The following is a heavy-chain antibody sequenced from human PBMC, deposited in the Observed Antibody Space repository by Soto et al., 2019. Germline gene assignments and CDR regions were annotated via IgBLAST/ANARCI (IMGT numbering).Heavy chain of an antibody. J-gene: IGHJ4*02. V-gene: IGHV4-61*01. CDR2: IYYSGST. CDR1: GGSVSGGSYF. D-gene: IGHD6-19*01. CDR3: ASYSSGWYDVSF. Sequence: QVQLQESGPGLVKPSETLSLTCTVSGGSVSGGSYFWSWIRQPPGKGLEWIGYIYYSGSTNYNPSLKSRVTISVDTSKNQFSLKLSSVTAADTAVYYCASYSSGWYDVSFWGQGTLVTVSS.